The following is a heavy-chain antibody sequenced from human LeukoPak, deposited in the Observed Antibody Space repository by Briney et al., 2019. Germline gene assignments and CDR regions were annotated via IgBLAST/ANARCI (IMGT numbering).Heavy chain of an antibody. CDR1: GGSFSGYY. CDR3: ARGGSGRGRIVVVPAAYYGMDV. Sequence: SETLSLTCAVYGGSFSGYYWSWIRQPPGKGLEWIGEINHSGSTNYNPSLKSRVTISVDTSKNQFSPKLSSVTAADTAVYYCARGGSGRGRIVVVPAAYYGMDVWGKGTTVTVSS. V-gene: IGHV4-34*01. CDR2: INHSGST. D-gene: IGHD2-2*01. J-gene: IGHJ6*04.